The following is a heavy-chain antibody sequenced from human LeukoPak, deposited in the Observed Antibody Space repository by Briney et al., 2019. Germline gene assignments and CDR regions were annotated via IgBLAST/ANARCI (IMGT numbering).Heavy chain of an antibody. CDR1: GGSISSSSYY. V-gene: IGHV4-39*01. D-gene: IGHD6-19*01. Sequence: SETLSLTCTVSGGSISSSSYYWGWVRQPPGKGLEWIGSIYYSGSTYYNPSLKSRVTISVDTSKNQFSLKLSSVTAADTAVYYCARHRRGWYGGGTYPRHIDYWGQGTLVTVSS. J-gene: IGHJ4*02. CDR2: IYYSGST. CDR3: ARHRRGWYGGGTYPRHIDY.